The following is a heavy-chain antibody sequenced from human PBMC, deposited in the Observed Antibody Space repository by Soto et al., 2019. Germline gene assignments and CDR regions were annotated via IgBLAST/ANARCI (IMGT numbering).Heavy chain of an antibody. CDR1: GFTFGDYS. CDR2: ISWDGGNT. D-gene: IGHD1-26*01. CDR3: AKDASGSYYLWFDP. J-gene: IGHJ5*02. Sequence: PGGSPRLSCAASGFTFGDYSMHWVRQAPGKSLEWVSLISWDGGNTYYADSVKGRFTISRDNSKNSLYLQMNSLKTEDTAFYYCAKDASGSYYLWFDPWGQGTLVTVSS. V-gene: IGHV3-43*01.